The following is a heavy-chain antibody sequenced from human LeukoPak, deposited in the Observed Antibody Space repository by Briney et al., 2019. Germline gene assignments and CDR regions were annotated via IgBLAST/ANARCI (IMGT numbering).Heavy chain of an antibody. J-gene: IGHJ4*02. CDR1: GFTFSSYA. Sequence: GGSLRLSCAASGFTFSSYAMSWVRQAPGKGLEWVSGISGSVSSTYYADSVKGRFTISRDNSKNTLYLQMNSLRVEDTAVYYCERAHPEPYSSCGRWYVFYFDYWGQGTLVTVSS. V-gene: IGHV3-23*01. CDR2: ISGSVSST. CDR3: ERAHPEPYSSCGRWYVFYFDY. D-gene: IGHD2-15*01.